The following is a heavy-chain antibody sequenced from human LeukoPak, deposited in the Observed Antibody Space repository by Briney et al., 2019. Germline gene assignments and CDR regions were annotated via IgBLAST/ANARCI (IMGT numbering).Heavy chain of an antibody. CDR3: ARQLRYGGNHLNAFDI. D-gene: IGHD4-23*01. CDR2: IYYSGST. Sequence: SETLSLTCTVSGGSISSSSYYWGWIRQPPGKGLEWIGSIYYSGSTYYNPSLKSRVTISVDTSKNQFSLKLSSVTAADTAVYYCARQLRYGGNHLNAFDIWGQGTMVTVSS. CDR1: GGSISSSSYY. V-gene: IGHV4-39*07. J-gene: IGHJ3*02.